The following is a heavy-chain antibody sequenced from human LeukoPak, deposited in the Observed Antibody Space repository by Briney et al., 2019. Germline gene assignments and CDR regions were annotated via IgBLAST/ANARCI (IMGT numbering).Heavy chain of an antibody. J-gene: IGHJ4*02. CDR3: ARQTGSGLFILP. D-gene: IGHD3/OR15-3a*01. Sequence: KPSETLSLTCTVSGDSISSSSSYWGWIRQPPGEGLEWIGSIYYSGSTYYNTSLKSQVSISIDTSKNQFSLRLTSVTAADTAVYYCARQTGSGLFILPGGQGTLVTVSS. CDR2: IYYSGST. V-gene: IGHV4-39*01. CDR1: GDSISSSSSY.